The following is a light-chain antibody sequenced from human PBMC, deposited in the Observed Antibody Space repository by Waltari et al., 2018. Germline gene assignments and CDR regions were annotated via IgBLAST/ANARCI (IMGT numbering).Light chain of an antibody. CDR2: AES. CDR1: QRVRTW. CDR3: LQDYNYPRT. Sequence: IQMTQSPSTLSASVGDRVTITCRASQRVRTWLAWYQQKPGKAPKSLIYAESTLQTGVPSMFSGSGSGTDFTLTISSLQPEDFATYYCLQDYNYPRTFGQGTKVDIK. V-gene: IGKV1-6*01. J-gene: IGKJ1*01.